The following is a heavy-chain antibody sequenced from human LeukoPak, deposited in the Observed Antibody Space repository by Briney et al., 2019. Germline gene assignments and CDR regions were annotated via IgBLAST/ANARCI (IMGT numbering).Heavy chain of an antibody. V-gene: IGHV4-39*01. CDR1: GDSISTSKSY. Sequence: SETLSLTCTVSGDSISTSKSYWGWIRQPPLKGLEWIGSIYYSGSTYYNPSLKSRVTISVDTSKNQFSLKLSSVTAADTAVYYCARPQQGLRYFDWLLRGAFDIWGQGTMVTVSS. J-gene: IGHJ3*02. CDR2: IYYSGST. D-gene: IGHD3-9*01. CDR3: ARPQQGLRYFDWLLRGAFDI.